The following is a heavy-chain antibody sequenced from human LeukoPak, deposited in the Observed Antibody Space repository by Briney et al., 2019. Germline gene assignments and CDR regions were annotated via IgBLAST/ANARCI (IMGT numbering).Heavy chain of an antibody. CDR3: IRALNGDKDY. D-gene: IGHD3-9*01. Sequence: PGGSLRLSCAASGFTFSSSWMHWVRQAPGKGLVWVSRTDSDGSTTTYADSVKGRFTISRDNAKNTLYLQMNSLRAEDTAVYYCIRALNGDKDYWGQGTLVTVSS. CDR1: GFTFSSSW. CDR2: TDSDGSTT. J-gene: IGHJ4*02. V-gene: IGHV3-74*01.